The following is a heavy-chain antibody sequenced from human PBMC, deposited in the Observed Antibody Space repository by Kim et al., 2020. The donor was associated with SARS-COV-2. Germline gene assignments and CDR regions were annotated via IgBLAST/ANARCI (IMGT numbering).Heavy chain of an antibody. Sequence: SETLSLTCTVSGGSISSYYWSWIRQPPGKGLEWIGYIYYTGITNYNPSLKSRVTISVDTSKNQFSLKLSSVIAADTAVYYFSRCPYFYDSSGFFYYHL. D-gene: IGHD3-22*01. J-gene: IGHJ6*03. CDR1: GGSISSYY. CDR2: IYYTGIT. CDR3: SRCPYFYDSSGFFYYHL. V-gene: IGHV4-59*01.